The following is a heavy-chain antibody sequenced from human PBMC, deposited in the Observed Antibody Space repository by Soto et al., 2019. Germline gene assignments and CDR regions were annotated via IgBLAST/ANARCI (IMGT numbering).Heavy chain of an antibody. Sequence: GCSLRLSFVTSGFTFGAYGMHLFLHAPVNVLELVAVLWYDGSNKYYADSVKGRFTISRDISKNTLYLQMNSLRAEDTAVYYCARVSSFRGDGYSHFDHWGQGTLVTVSS. CDR1: GFTFGAYG. CDR2: LWYDGSNK. D-gene: IGHD5-12*01. J-gene: IGHJ4*02. CDR3: ARVSSFRGDGYSHFDH. V-gene: IGHV3-33*01.